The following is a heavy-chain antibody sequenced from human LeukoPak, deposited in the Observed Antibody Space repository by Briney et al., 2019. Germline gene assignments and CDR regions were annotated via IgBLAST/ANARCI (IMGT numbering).Heavy chain of an antibody. D-gene: IGHD5/OR15-5a*01. J-gene: IGHJ5*02. CDR2: ISGSGGST. Sequence: GGSLRLSCAASGFTFSSYAMSWVRQAPGKGLEWVSAISGSGGSTYYADSVKGRFIISRDNSKNTLYLQMNSLRAEDTAVYYCAKSTGSGVYRPFDPWGQGTLVTVSS. CDR3: AKSTGSGVYRPFDP. V-gene: IGHV3-23*01. CDR1: GFTFSSYA.